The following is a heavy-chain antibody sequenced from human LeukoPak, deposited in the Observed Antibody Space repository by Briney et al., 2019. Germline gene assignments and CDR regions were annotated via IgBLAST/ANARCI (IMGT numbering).Heavy chain of an antibody. CDR2: IYWNNNE. V-gene: IGHV2-5*01. CDR3: ARIWFGELFPFDY. CDR1: GFSLSASAVG. D-gene: IGHD3-10*01. J-gene: IGHJ4*02. Sequence: SGPTLVKPTQTLTLTCTFSGFSLSASAVGAGWIRQPPGKALEWLALIYWNNNERYSPSLKSRLTITKYTSKNQVVLTMTNVDPLDTGTYYCARIWFGELFPFDYWGQGTLVTVSS.